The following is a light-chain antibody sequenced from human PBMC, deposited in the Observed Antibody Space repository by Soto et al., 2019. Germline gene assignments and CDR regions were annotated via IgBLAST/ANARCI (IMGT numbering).Light chain of an antibody. CDR1: ASNIGNNS. CDR3: GTWDTSLPACV. V-gene: IGLV1-51*01. J-gene: IGLJ1*01. CDR2: DDN. Sequence: RFTISCSGSASNIGNNSVSWYQQLPGAAPKLLIYDDNNRPSGIPDRFSGSKSGTSATLGITGLQTGDEADYYCGTWDTSLPACVFGPGTKV.